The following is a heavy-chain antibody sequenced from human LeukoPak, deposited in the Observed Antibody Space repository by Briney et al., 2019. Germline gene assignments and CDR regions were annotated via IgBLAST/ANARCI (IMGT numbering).Heavy chain of an antibody. J-gene: IGHJ4*02. CDR2: ISSSSSSTSI. D-gene: IGHD3-22*01. CDR1: GFTFSNFA. Sequence: SGGSLRLSCAASGFTFSNFAMSWVRQAPGKGLEWVSYISSSSSSTSIYYADSVRGRFTISRDNAKSSLYLQMNSLRDEDSAVYYCTRGDSSGYGPDYWGQGTLVTVSS. CDR3: TRGDSSGYGPDY. V-gene: IGHV3-48*02.